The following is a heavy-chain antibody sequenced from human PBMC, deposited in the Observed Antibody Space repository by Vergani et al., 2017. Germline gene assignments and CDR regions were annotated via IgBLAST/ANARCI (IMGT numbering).Heavy chain of an antibody. V-gene: IGHV3-7*01. J-gene: IGHJ6*03. D-gene: IGHD3-3*01. CDR2: IKQDGSEK. Sequence: EVQLVESGGGLVQPGGSLRLSCAASGFTFSSYWMSWVRQAPGKGLEWVANIKQDGSEKYYVDSVKGRFTISRDNAKNSLYLQMNSLRAEDTAVYYCARDASDYDFWSGYYQHYYYYMDVWGKGP. CDR1: GFTFSSYW. CDR3: ARDASDYDFWSGYYQHYYYYMDV.